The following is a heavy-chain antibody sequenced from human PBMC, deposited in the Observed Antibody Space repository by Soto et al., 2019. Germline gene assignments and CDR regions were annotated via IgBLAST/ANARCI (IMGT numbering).Heavy chain of an antibody. Sequence: GESLRLSCGTSGFTFNTYGINWVRQAPGKGLEWVAVIWYDGSQKYYADSVKGRFTVSRDNSKSTMYLQMNSLRVEDTAVYYCARVDCTGNNCRPYYYYDMDVWGQGTTVTVSS. CDR1: GFTFNTYG. D-gene: IGHD2-8*02. V-gene: IGHV3-33*01. CDR2: IWYDGSQK. CDR3: ARVDCTGNNCRPYYYYDMDV. J-gene: IGHJ6*02.